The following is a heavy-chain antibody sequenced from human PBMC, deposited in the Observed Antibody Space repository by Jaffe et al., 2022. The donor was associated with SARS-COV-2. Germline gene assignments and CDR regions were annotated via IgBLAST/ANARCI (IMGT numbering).Heavy chain of an antibody. J-gene: IGHJ4*02. CDR1: GFTFSSYS. V-gene: IGHV3-21*01. Sequence: EVQLVESGGGLVKPGGSLRLSCAASGFTFSSYSMNWVRQAPGKGLEWVSSISSSSSYIYYADSVKGRFTISRDNAKNSLYLQMNSLRAEDTAVYYCARDRSRGIYGGNGQSGDYWGQGTLVTVSS. CDR2: ISSSSSYI. D-gene: IGHD4-17*01. CDR3: ARDRSRGIYGGNGQSGDY.